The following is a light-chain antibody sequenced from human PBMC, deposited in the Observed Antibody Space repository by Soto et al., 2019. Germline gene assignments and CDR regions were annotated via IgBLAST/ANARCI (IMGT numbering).Light chain of an antibody. J-gene: IGLJ1*01. CDR1: SSDVGGYNY. V-gene: IGLV2-14*01. CDR3: SSYTGNTPLV. CDR2: EVS. Sequence: QSVLTQPASVSGSPGQSITISCTGTSSDVGGYNYVSWYQQHPGKAPKLMIYEVSNRPSGVSNRFSGSKSGNTASLTISGLQAEDEADYYCSSYTGNTPLVFGTGTKVTVL.